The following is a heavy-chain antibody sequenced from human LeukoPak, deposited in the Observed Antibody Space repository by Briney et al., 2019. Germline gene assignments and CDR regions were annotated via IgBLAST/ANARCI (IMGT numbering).Heavy chain of an antibody. D-gene: IGHD3-3*01. CDR2: ISTSGSTI. J-gene: IGHJ6*03. CDR1: GFTFSDYY. V-gene: IGHV3-11*04. CDR3: ARDPYRWSGYGYMDV. Sequence: PGGSLRLSCAASGFTFSDYYMTWIRQAPGKGLEWVSYISTSGSTIYYADSVKGRFTISRDNAKNSLYLQMNSLRAEDTAVYYCARDPYRWSGYGYMDVWGKGTTVTVSS.